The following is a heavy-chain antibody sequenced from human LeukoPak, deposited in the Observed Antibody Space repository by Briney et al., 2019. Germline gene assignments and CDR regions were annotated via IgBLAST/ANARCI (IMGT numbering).Heavy chain of an antibody. V-gene: IGHV3-23*01. J-gene: IGHJ4*02. CDR2: ISGSGGST. CDR1: GFTFSSYA. D-gene: IGHD3-22*01. Sequence: GGSLRLSCAASGFTFSSYAMNWVRQAPGKGLEWVSAISGSGGSTYYADSVKGRFTISRDNSKNTLYLQMNSLRAEDTAVYYCAKDPEHYYDSSGYYSSDYRGQGTLVTVSS. CDR3: AKDPEHYYDSSGYYSSDY.